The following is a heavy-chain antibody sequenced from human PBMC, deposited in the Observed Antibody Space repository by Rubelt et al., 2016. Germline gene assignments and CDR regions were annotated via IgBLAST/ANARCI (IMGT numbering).Heavy chain of an antibody. CDR1: GYTLTGYF. CDR3: AREDGDY. CDR2: INLNNGGT. V-gene: IGHV1-2*02. D-gene: IGHD5-24*01. J-gene: IGHJ4*02. Sequence: QVQLVQSGAEVKKPGASVRVSCEASGYTLTGYFIHWVRQAPGQGLEWMGWINLNNGGTNYAQKFQGRVTMTRDMSISTAYMELGRLRSDDTAVFYCAREDGDYWGQGTLVTVSS.